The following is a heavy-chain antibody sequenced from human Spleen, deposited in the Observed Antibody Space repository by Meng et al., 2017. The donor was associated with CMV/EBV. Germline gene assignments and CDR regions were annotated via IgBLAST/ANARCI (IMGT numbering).Heavy chain of an antibody. CDR1: GFTFSRYR. J-gene: IGHJ4*02. CDR2: ISSSSTYK. D-gene: IGHD3-3*01. CDR3: ATGKKKLLRLLEWSLYLDY. V-gene: IGHV3-21*06. Sequence: GESLKISCAASGFTFSRYRMNWVRQAPGKGLEWVSSISSSSTYKYYADSMKGRFTISRDNSNNNLYLQMNSLRVEDTAVYYCATGKKKLLRLLEWSLYLDYWGQGTLVTVSS.